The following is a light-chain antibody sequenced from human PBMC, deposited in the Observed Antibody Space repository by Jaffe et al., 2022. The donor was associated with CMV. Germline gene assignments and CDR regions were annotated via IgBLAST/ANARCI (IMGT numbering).Light chain of an antibody. J-gene: IGKJ2*01. CDR3: QQYNTYSVT. V-gene: IGKV1-5*03. CDR1: QNVNNW. CDR2: KAF. Sequence: DIQMTQSPSTLSASVGDRVTITCRASQNVNNWLAWYQHKPGKAPKLLIHKAFTLEYGVPSRFSGSGSGTEFTLTISSLQPDDFATYYCQQYNTYSVTFGQGTKVEIK.